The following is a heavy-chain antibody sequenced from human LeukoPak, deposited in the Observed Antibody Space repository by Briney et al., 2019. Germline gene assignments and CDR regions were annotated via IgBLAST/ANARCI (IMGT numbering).Heavy chain of an antibody. CDR3: ARGEVDCSGSSCYSAEYFQH. V-gene: IGHV3-30*04. J-gene: IGHJ1*01. D-gene: IGHD2-15*01. CDR1: GFTFSSYA. CDR2: ISYDGSNK. Sequence: GGSLRLSCAASGFTFSSYAMHWVRQALGKGLEWVAVISYDGSNKYYADSVKGRFTISRDNSKNTLYLQMNSLRAEDTAVYYCARGEVDCSGSSCYSAEYFQHWGQGTLVTVSS.